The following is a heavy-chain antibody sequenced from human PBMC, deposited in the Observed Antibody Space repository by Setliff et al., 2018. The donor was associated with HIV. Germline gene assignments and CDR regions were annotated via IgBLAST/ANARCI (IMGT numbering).Heavy chain of an antibody. J-gene: IGHJ4*02. CDR1: GFSISDFW. CDR2: IKEDGSEQ. Sequence: PGGSLRLSCAASGFSISDFWMSWVRQAPGKGLEWVANIKEDGSEQYYMDSVKGRFTISRDNAENSLYLQMNSLTAEDTAVYYCATDCAVVGGTGSLDYWGQGTLVTVSS. D-gene: IGHD1-26*01. CDR3: ATDCAVVGGTGSLDY. V-gene: IGHV3-7*05.